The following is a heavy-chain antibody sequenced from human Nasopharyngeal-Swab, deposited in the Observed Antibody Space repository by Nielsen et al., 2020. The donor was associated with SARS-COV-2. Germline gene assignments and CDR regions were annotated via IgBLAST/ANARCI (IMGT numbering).Heavy chain of an antibody. J-gene: IGHJ6*02. CDR1: GFTFSDYY. D-gene: IGHD3-10*01. CDR2: LTTSGRGK. CDR3: ARGKRYQVLLDYDYYGLDV. Sequence: GESLKISCAASGFTFSDYYMAWIRQAPGKGPEWVSYLTTSGRGKDSADSVKGRFTIPRANANNLLYLQMNSLRGEDTAVYYCARGKRYQVLLDYDYYGLDVWGHGTAVTVSS. V-gene: IGHV3-11*01.